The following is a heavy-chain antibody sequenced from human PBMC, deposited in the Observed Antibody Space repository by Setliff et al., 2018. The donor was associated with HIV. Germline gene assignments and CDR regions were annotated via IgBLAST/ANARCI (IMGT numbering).Heavy chain of an antibody. J-gene: IGHJ6*03. CDR1: GYTFSSYD. D-gene: IGHD3-22*01. Sequence: SVKVSCKASGYTFSSYDINWVRQATGQGLEWMGWMNPTSGNTGYAQNFQGRVTMTRDTSISTAYMELNNLKFEDTAVYYCARARRDSYDRGRRSHYYIDVWGKGTTVTVSS. CDR2: MNPTSGNT. CDR3: ARARRDSYDRGRRSHYYIDV. V-gene: IGHV1-8*02.